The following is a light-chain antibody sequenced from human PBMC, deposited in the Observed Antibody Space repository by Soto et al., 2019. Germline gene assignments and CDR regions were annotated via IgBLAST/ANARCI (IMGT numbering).Light chain of an antibody. V-gene: IGKV3-20*01. Sequence: EIVLTQSPGTLSLSVGESVTLSCRASQSVNSDSLAWYQQKPGQSPRLLIYGASNRATGIPDRFSGSGSGTDFTLSISRVDPEDFTVYYCQQYGTSPPVTFGQGTRLEIK. J-gene: IGKJ5*01. CDR2: GAS. CDR1: QSVNSDS. CDR3: QQYGTSPPVT.